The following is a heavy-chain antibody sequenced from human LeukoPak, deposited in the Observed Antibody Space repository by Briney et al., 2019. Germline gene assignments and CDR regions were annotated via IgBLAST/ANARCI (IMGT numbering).Heavy chain of an antibody. CDR1: GGSISSSSYY. V-gene: IGHV4-39*07. D-gene: IGHD6-19*01. J-gene: IGHJ3*02. CDR2: IYYSGST. Sequence: SETLSLTCTVSGGSISSSSYYWGWIRQPPGKGLEWIGSIYYSGSTNYNPSLKSRVTISLDTSKNQFSLKLSSVTAADTAVYYCARPYSSGYRGAFDIWGQGTMVTVSS. CDR3: ARPYSSGYRGAFDI.